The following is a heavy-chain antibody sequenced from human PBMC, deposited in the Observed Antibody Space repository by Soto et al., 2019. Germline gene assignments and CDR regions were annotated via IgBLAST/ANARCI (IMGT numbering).Heavy chain of an antibody. CDR1: GYTFTGNY. CDR2: INPRSGGT. D-gene: IGHD2-21*02. V-gene: IGHV1-2*02. Sequence: QVQLVQSGAEVKKPGASVKVSCKASGYTFTGNYIHWVRQAPGQGPEWMAWINPRSGGTDYAQKFPGRVTIPRDTSITTAYLDLSRLTSDDTAMYYCVRGGGVDVVTPTRVVFDYWGQGTLLTVSS. CDR3: VRGGGVDVVTPTRVVFDY. J-gene: IGHJ4*02.